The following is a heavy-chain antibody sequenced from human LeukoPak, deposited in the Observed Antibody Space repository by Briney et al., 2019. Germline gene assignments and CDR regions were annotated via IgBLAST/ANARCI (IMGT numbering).Heavy chain of an antibody. D-gene: IGHD2-15*01. CDR1: GYSISSGYY. J-gene: IGHJ5*02. CDR2: IYHSGST. CDR3: ACGGDIVVATGWFDP. V-gene: IGHV4-38-2*02. Sequence: SETLSLTCTVSGYSISSGYYWGWIRQPPGKGLEWIGSIYHSGSTNYNPSLKSRVTMSVDTSKNQFSLKLSSVTAADTAVYYCACGGDIVVATGWFDPWGQGTLVTVSS.